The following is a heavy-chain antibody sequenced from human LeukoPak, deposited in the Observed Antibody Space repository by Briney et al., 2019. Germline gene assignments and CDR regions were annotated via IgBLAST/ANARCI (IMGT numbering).Heavy chain of an antibody. V-gene: IGHV3-23*01. CDR3: AKDRGY. CDR1: GFTFSTYG. CDR2: ISGSGGST. Sequence: TGGSLRLSCAASGFTFSTYGMTWVRQAPGRGLEWVSGISGSGGSTYYADSVKGRFTISRDNSKNTLYLQMNSLRDEDTAVYYCAKDRGYWGQGTLVTVSS. J-gene: IGHJ4*02.